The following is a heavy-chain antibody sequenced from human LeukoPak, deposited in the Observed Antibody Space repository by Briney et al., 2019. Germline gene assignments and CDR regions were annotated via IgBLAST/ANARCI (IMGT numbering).Heavy chain of an antibody. CDR3: ASTLQRYCRGGNCYYVFDY. V-gene: IGHV6-1*01. Sequence: SQTLSLTCALSGDSVSSDSAAWNWIRQSPTSGLEWLGRTYYRSKWYNDYALSVKSRMSINPDTSKNQFSLQLSSVTPEDTAVYYCASTLQRYCRGGNCYYVFDYWGQGTLVTVSS. CDR1: GDSVSSDSAA. CDR2: TYYRSKWYN. J-gene: IGHJ4*02. D-gene: IGHD2-15*01.